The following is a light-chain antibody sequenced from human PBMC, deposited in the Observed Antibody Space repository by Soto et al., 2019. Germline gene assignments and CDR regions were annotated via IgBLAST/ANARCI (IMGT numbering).Light chain of an antibody. J-gene: IGKJ5*01. Sequence: EIVLTQSPATLSLSPGERATLSCRASQSVSSYLAWYQQKPDQAPRLLIYDAPYRATGIPARFSGSGSGTDFTLTISSLEPEDFAVYYCQQRSNWPITFGQGTRLEIK. CDR2: DAP. CDR3: QQRSNWPIT. CDR1: QSVSSY. V-gene: IGKV3-11*01.